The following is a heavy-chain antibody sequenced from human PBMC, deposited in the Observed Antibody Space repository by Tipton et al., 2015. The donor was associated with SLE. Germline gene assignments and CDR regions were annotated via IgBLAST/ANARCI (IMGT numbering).Heavy chain of an antibody. CDR1: GFTFTSYS. Sequence: SLRLSCAASGFTFTSYSMNWVRQAPGKGLEWVSSISSSSSYKYYVDSVKGRFTISRDNAKNSLYLQMNSLRAEDTAVYYCAVNYDFWSGFFFYFDYWGQGTLVTVSS. V-gene: IGHV3-21*01. CDR2: ISSSSSYK. D-gene: IGHD3-3*01. CDR3: AVNYDFWSGFFFYFDY. J-gene: IGHJ4*02.